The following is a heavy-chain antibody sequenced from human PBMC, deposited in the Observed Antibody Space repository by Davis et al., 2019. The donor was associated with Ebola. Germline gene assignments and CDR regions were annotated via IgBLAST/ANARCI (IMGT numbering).Heavy chain of an antibody. D-gene: IGHD1-26*01. J-gene: IGHJ6*02. Sequence: MPSETLSLTCSVSGDSSDSINNADFYWSWLRQSPGKGLEWIAYTFYRGNTYYNPSLKSRVTISVDTSKNQFSLKLSSVTAADTAVYFCAKVGATPYGMDVWGQGTTVTVSS. CDR1: GDSSDSINNADFY. CDR2: TFYRGNT. CDR3: AKVGATPYGMDV. V-gene: IGHV4-30-4*01.